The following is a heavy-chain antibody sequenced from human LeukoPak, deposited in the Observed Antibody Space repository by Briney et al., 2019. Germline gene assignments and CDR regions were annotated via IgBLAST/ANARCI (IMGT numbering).Heavy chain of an antibody. Sequence: GGSLRLSCAASGFTLSYSWMHWVRQAPRKGLVWVSHINTDGSTTKYADSVKGRFTISRDNAKNTLYLQMNSLKTEDTAVYYCARCRSTSCYGNTFDIWGQGTMVTVSS. CDR2: INTDGSTT. D-gene: IGHD2-2*01. CDR1: GFTLSYSW. V-gene: IGHV3-74*03. J-gene: IGHJ3*02. CDR3: ARCRSTSCYGNTFDI.